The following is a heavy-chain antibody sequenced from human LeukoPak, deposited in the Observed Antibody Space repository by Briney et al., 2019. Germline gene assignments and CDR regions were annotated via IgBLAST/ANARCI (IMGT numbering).Heavy chain of an antibody. CDR1: GFTFSSYS. CDR2: ISSSSSYI. V-gene: IGHV3-21*01. J-gene: IGHJ6*03. CDR3: ARVFTMIVLREMDYYMDV. D-gene: IGHD3-22*01. Sequence: GGSLRLSCAASGFTFSSYSMNWVRQAPGKGLEWVSSISSSSSYIYYADSVKGRFTISRDNAKNSLYLQMNSLRAEDTAVYYCARVFTMIVLREMDYYMDVWGKGTTVTVSS.